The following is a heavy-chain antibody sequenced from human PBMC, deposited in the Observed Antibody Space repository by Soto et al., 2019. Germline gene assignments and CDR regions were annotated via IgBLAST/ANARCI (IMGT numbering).Heavy chain of an antibody. CDR3: ARSSGGNFGILIAVSNWFDP. J-gene: IGHJ5*02. D-gene: IGHD3-3*01. CDR2: INPHGGST. V-gene: IGHV1-46*01. CDR1: GDTFTSYY. Sequence: ASVKVSCKAPGDTFTSYYLNWVRQAPGQGLEWMGVINPHGGSTKYAQKFQGRVTMTRDTSRSTVYMELRSLRSDDTAIYYCARSSGGNFGILIAVSNWFDPRGDLTLVPV.